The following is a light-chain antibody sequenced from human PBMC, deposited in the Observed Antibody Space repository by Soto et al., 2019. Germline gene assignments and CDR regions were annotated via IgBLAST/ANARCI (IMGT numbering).Light chain of an antibody. CDR3: QQSYNIPRT. Sequence: DIVMTQCPDSLAVSLGERATINCKSSQSVLYSSNNKNYLAWYQQKPGKAPSLLIYAASTLQRGVPSRFSGGGSGTDFTLTISSLQPEDFATYYCQQSYNIPRTFGQGTRL. J-gene: IGKJ5*01. V-gene: IGKV4-1*01. CDR2: AAS. CDR1: QSVLYSSNNKNY.